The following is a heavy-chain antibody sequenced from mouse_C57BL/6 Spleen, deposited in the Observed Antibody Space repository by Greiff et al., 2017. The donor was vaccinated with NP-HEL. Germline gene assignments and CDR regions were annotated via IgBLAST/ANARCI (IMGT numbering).Heavy chain of an antibody. CDR1: GFTFTDYY. V-gene: IGHV7-3*01. CDR3: ARGDGYYRGAMDY. J-gene: IGHJ4*01. CDR2: IRNKANGYTT. Sequence: EVQLVESGGGLVQPGGSLSLSCAASGFTFTDYYMSWVRQPPGKALAWLGFIRNKANGYTTEYSASVKGRFTISRDNSQSILYLQMNALRAEDSATYYCARGDGYYRGAMDYWGQGTSVTVSS. D-gene: IGHD2-3*01.